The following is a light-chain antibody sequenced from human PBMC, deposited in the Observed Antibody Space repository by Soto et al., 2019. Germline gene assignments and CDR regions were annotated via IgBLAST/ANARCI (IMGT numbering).Light chain of an antibody. CDR2: RNN. V-gene: IGLV1-47*01. Sequence: QSVLTQPPSASGTPGQRVTISCSGSSSNIGNNYVFWYQQLPETAPKLLIYRNNQRPSGVSDRFSGSKSGTSASLAISWLRSEDEADYYCAAWDDSLSGVVFGGGTKLTVL. CDR3: AAWDDSLSGVV. J-gene: IGLJ2*01. CDR1: SSNIGNNY.